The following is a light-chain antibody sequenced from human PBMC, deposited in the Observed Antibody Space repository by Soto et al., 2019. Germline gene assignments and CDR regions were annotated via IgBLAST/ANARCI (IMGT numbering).Light chain of an antibody. Sequence: DIQMTQSPSTLSASVGDSVTITCRASQSISTWLAWYQQKPGKAPNLLIYDASSLASGVPSRFSGSGSGTEFTLTIRNLQPDDFATYYCQQYNSFPWTFGLGTKVDIK. CDR1: QSISTW. V-gene: IGKV1-5*01. CDR3: QQYNSFPWT. CDR2: DAS. J-gene: IGKJ1*01.